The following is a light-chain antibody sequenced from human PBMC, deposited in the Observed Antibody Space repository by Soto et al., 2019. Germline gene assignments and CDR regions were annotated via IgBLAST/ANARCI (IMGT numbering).Light chain of an antibody. CDR1: SSDVGGYKY. V-gene: IGLV2-11*01. CDR3: CSYAGSSVWV. Sequence: QSVLTQPRSVSGSPVQSVIISCTGTSSDVGGYKYVSWSQQHPGKAPKLVIYDVSERPSGVPDRFSGSKSGNTASLTISGLQAEDEADYHCCSYAGSSVWVFGGGTKLTVL. J-gene: IGLJ3*02. CDR2: DVS.